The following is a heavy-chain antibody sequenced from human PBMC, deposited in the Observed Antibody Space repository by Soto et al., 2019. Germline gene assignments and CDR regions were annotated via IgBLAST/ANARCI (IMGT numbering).Heavy chain of an antibody. J-gene: IGHJ4*02. CDR1: GGSISSYY. CDR3: ARHTTHVKDY. D-gene: IGHD1-1*01. Sequence: SETLSPTCTVSGGSISSYYWSWIRQPPGKGLEWIGYIYYSGSTNYNPSLKSRVTISVDTSKNQFSLKLSSVAAADTAVYYCARHTTHVKDYWGQGTLVTVSS. CDR2: IYYSGST. V-gene: IGHV4-59*08.